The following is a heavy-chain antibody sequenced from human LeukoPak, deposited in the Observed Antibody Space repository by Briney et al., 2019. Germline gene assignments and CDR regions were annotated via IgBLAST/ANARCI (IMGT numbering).Heavy chain of an antibody. CDR2: INEDGSGK. CDR3: ARDDGDV. J-gene: IGHJ6*04. CDR1: GFTFSSYW. V-gene: IGHV3-7*01. Sequence: PGGSLRLSCVSSGFTFSSYWMKWVRQAPGKGLEWVASINEDGSGKFSVGSVKDRITISRDNTRNSLDLQINSLTVEDTAIYYCARDDGDVWGTGTTVTVSS.